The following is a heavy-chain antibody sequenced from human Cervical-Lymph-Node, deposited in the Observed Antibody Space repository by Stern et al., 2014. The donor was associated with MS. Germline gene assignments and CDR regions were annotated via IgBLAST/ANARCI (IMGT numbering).Heavy chain of an antibody. Sequence: QVQLVQSGGGVVQPGRSLRLSCAASGFKFSAYAMFWVRQAPGKGLEWVALISDDGSNKYYSDSVKGRFTVSRDNSVNTLYLQMSRLRVDDTAVYYCARDREEYTFYYYYGMDVWGQGTTVTVSS. CDR3: ARDREEYTFYYYYGMDV. J-gene: IGHJ6*02. CDR1: GFKFSAYA. CDR2: ISDDGSNK. V-gene: IGHV3-30*04. D-gene: IGHD2/OR15-2a*01.